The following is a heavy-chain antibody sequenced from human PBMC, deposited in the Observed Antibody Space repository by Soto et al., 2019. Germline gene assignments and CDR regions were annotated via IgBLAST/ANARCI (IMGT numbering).Heavy chain of an antibody. D-gene: IGHD5-12*01. CDR2: ISSSSSYI. Sequence: EVQLVESGGGLVKPGGSLRLSCAGSGFTFSSYSMNWVRQAPGKGLEWVSSISSSSSYIYYADSVKGRFTISRDNAKNSLYLQMNSLRAEDTAVYYCARVQSPRTRDGYNAFDIWGQGTMVTVSS. CDR1: GFTFSSYS. J-gene: IGHJ3*02. V-gene: IGHV3-21*01. CDR3: ARVQSPRTRDGYNAFDI.